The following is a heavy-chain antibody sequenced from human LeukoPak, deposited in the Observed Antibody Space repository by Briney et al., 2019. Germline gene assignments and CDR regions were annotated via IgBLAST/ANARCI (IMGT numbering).Heavy chain of an antibody. V-gene: IGHV4-38-2*02. D-gene: IGHD2-15*01. Sequence: SETLSLTCTVSGYSISSGYYWGWIRQPPGKGLEWIGSIYHSGSTNHNPSLKSRVSISVDTSKNQFSLKLNSVTTADTAMCYCAIFGSGGSWGQGTLVTVSS. CDR3: AIFGSGGS. J-gene: IGHJ5*02. CDR2: IYHSGST. CDR1: GYSISSGYY.